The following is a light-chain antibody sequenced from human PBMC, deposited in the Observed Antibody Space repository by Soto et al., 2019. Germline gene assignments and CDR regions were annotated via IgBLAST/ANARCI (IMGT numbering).Light chain of an antibody. CDR1: SSDVGSYTL. J-gene: IGLJ1*01. V-gene: IGLV2-23*01. CDR2: EDN. Sequence: QSALTQPASVSGSPGQSITISCTGTSSDVGSYTLVSWYQVHPGKAPKLLTYEDNERPSGVSNRFSGSKSGNTASLTISGFQAEDEADYSCCSFAGIIPPYVFGTGTKVTVL. CDR3: CSFAGIIPPYV.